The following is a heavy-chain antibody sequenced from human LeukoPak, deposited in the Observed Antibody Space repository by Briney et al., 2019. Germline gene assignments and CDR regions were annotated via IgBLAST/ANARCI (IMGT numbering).Heavy chain of an antibody. Sequence: PGGSLRLSCAASGFTFSIYSMNWVRQAPGKGLEWVSSISSSSSYIYYADSMKGRFTISRDNAKNSVSLQMNSLRAEDTAVYYCARGGEYNFPADYWGQGTLVSVSS. D-gene: IGHD1-20*01. V-gene: IGHV3-21*01. CDR3: ARGGEYNFPADY. J-gene: IGHJ4*02. CDR2: ISSSSSYI. CDR1: GFTFSIYS.